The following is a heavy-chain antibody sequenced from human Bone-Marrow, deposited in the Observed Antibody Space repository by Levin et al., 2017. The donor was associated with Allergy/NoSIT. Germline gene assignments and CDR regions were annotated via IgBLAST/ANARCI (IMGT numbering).Heavy chain of an antibody. D-gene: IGHD2-2*01. CDR3: AKAFYPSCSSTSCYYFDY. V-gene: IGHV3-9*01. J-gene: IGHJ4*02. CDR1: GFTFDDYA. CDR2: ISWNSGSI. Sequence: GGSLRLSCAASGFTFDDYAMHWVRQAPGKGLEWVSGISWNSGSIGYADSVKGRFTISRDNAKNSLYLQMNSLRAEDTALYYCAKAFYPSCSSTSCYYFDYWGQGTLVTVSS.